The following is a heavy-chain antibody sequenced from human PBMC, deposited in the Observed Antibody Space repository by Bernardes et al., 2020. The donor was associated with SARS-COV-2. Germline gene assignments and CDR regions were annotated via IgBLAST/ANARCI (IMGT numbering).Heavy chain of an antibody. Sequence: GGSLRLSCVASGFTFSSYAMTWVRQAPGKGLEWVSGISGSGSNTFYTDSVRGRFTISRDNSKNTVFLQMNSLRGDDTAVYFCAKGGALGTKFYFDYWGQGTPVTVSS. V-gene: IGHV3-23*01. D-gene: IGHD1-7*01. CDR1: GFTFSSYA. J-gene: IGHJ4*02. CDR2: ISGSGSNT. CDR3: AKGGALGTKFYFDY.